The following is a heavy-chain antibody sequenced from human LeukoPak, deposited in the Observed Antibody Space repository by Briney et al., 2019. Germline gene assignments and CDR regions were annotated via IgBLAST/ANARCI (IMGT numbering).Heavy chain of an antibody. J-gene: IGHJ4*02. CDR3: ARVDSGYDYYFDY. V-gene: IGHV4-31*03. CDR1: GGSISSGGYY. D-gene: IGHD5-12*01. CDR2: IYYSGST. Sequence: PSQTLSLTCTVSGGSISSGGYYWSWIRQHPGKGLEWIGYIYYSGSTYYNPSLKSRVTISVDTSKNQFSLKLSSVTAADTAVYYCARVDSGYDYYFDYWGQGTLVTVSS.